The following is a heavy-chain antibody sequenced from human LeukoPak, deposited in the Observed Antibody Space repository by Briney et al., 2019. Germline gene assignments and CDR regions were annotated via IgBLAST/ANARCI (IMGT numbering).Heavy chain of an antibody. V-gene: IGHV1-18*04. Sequence: ASVRVSCKASGYTFTTNGVSWVRQAPGQGLGWLAWISPYDGDTNYTPDPQGRVTLSTDTSTSTAYMELTSLRSADTAVYYCARLRGVIYSSRDAFDIWGQGTMVAVSS. CDR2: ISPYDGDT. J-gene: IGHJ3*02. CDR3: ARLRGVIYSSRDAFDI. D-gene: IGHD2-2*01. CDR1: GYTFTTNG.